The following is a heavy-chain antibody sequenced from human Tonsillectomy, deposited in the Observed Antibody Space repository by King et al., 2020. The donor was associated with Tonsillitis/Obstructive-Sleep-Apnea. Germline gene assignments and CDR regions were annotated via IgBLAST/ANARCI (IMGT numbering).Heavy chain of an antibody. CDR3: LTTVTTRAADY. CDR1: GGSFTTYA. D-gene: IGHD4-17*01. CDR2: IIPILGIA. V-gene: IGHV1-69*10. J-gene: IGHJ4*02. Sequence: VQLVQSGAEVKKPGSSVKVSCKASGGSFTTYAISWVRQAPGQGLEWMGGIIPILGIANYAQKFQGRVTITADKSTSTAYMELSSLRSEDTAVYYCLTTVTTRAADYWGQGTLVTVSS.